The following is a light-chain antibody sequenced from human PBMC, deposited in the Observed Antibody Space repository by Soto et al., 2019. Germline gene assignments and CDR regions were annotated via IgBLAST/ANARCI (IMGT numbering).Light chain of an antibody. CDR2: KAS. CDR1: QSISTY. J-gene: IGKJ1*01. CDR3: QQYYSYPRT. Sequence: EIQMTESPSSMSASVGDRVSITCRASQSISTYLHWYQQKPGKAPTLLIYKASTLKSGVPSRFSGSGSGTECTLTISSLQTDDGSTYYCQQYYSYPRTFGQGTKVDIK. V-gene: IGKV1-5*03.